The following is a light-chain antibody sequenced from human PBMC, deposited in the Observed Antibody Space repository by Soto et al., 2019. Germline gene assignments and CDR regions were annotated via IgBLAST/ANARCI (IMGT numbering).Light chain of an antibody. V-gene: IGLV2-14*01. CDR1: SSDVGGYNY. CDR3: SSYTSSRTPYV. CDR2: DVS. Sequence: QSALTQPASVSGSPGQSITISCTGTSSDVGGYNYVSWYQQHPGKAPKLMSYDVSNRPSGVSNRFSGSKSGNTASLTISGLQAEDEADYYCSSYTSSRTPYVFGTGTKLTVL. J-gene: IGLJ1*01.